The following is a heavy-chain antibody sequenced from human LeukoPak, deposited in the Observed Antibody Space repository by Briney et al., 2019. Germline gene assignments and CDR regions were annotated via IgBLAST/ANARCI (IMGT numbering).Heavy chain of an antibody. Sequence: PSETLSLTCTVSGGSISSSSHHWGWIRQSPGKGLEWIASIYYSGNTYYNSSLKSRVTISVDTSKNQFSLRVTSVTAADTAVYYCGRFGLKHWNYVDYWGQGTLVTVSS. J-gene: IGHJ4*02. CDR1: GGSISSSSHH. CDR3: GRFGLKHWNYVDY. D-gene: IGHD3/OR15-3a*01. V-gene: IGHV4-39*07. CDR2: IYYSGNT.